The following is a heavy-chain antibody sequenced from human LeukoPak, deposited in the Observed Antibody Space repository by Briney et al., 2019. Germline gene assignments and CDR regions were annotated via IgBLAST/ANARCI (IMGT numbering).Heavy chain of an antibody. J-gene: IGHJ6*03. D-gene: IGHD5-18*01. CDR2: IYNSGPT. V-gene: IGHV4-59*01. Sequence: PSETLSLTCSVSFGSIRDYYWSWIRQPPGKGLEWIGYIYNSGPTSYNPSLKGQVTISVDTSKNQFSLKLSSVTAADTAVYYCARRTRSFSYTYGDAYYYYYMDVWGKGTTVIVS. CDR3: ARRTRSFSYTYGDAYYYYYMDV. CDR1: FGSIRDYY.